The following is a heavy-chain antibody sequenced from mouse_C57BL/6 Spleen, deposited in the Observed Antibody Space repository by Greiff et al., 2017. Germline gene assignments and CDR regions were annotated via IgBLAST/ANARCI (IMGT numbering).Heavy chain of an antibody. Sequence: EVKVVESEGGLVQPGSSMKLSCTASGFTFSDYYMAWVRQVPEKGLEWVANINYDGSSTYYLDSLKSRFIISRDNAKNILYLQMSSLKSEDTATYYCAREVSYWYFDVWGTGTTVTVSS. D-gene: IGHD2-2*01. J-gene: IGHJ1*03. CDR3: AREVSYWYFDV. V-gene: IGHV5-16*01. CDR2: INYDGSST. CDR1: GFTFSDYY.